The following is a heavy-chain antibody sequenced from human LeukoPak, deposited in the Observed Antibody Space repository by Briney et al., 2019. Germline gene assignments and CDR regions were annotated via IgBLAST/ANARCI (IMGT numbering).Heavy chain of an antibody. J-gene: IGHJ4*02. CDR1: GFTFSSYE. V-gene: IGHV3-48*03. D-gene: IGHD3-22*01. CDR2: ISSSGSTI. Sequence: PGGSLRLSCAASGFTFSSYEMNWVRQAPGKGLEWVSYISSSGSTIYYADSVKGRFTISRDNAKNSLYLQMNSLRAEDTAVYYCARVYDSSGYPHYYFDYWGQGTLVTVSS. CDR3: ARVYDSSGYPHYYFDY.